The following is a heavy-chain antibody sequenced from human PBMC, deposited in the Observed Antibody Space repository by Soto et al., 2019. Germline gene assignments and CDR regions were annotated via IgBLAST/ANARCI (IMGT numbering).Heavy chain of an antibody. J-gene: IGHJ5*02. Sequence: SGPTLVNPTQTLTLTCTFSGFSLSTSGMCVSWIRQPPGKALEWLARIDWDDDKYYSTSLKTRLTISKDTSKNQVVLTMTNMDPVDTATYYCARVARFGGVIVNENWFYAWGQGTLVTVS. CDR2: IDWDDDK. V-gene: IGHV2-70*11. CDR1: GFSLSTSGMC. D-gene: IGHD3-16*02. CDR3: ARVARFGGVIVNENWFYA.